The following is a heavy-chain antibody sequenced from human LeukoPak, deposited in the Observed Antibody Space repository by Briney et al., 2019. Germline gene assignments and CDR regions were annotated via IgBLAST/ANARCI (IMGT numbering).Heavy chain of an antibody. J-gene: IGHJ4*02. CDR3: ARADRGHFASAY. CDR1: GGSFSGYF. Sequence: SQTLSLTCAAYGGSFSGYFWTWIRQPPGKRLEWIGEIHHSGSPRYNPSLKSRVTITVNTSRNQFSLKLRSVTAADTAVYFCARADRGHFASAYWGQGTLVTVSS. V-gene: IGHV4-34*01. CDR2: IHHSGSP. D-gene: IGHD3-10*01.